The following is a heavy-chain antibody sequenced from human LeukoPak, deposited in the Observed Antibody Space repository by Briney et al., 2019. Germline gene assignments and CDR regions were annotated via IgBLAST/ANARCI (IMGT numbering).Heavy chain of an antibody. CDR1: GFTFSSYW. D-gene: IGHD7-27*01. V-gene: IGHV3-21*01. CDR2: ISSSSIYI. J-gene: IGHJ4*02. CDR3: ARDLNWETY. Sequence: GGSLRLSCAASGFTFSSYWMSWVRQAPGKGLEWVSSISSSSIYIYYADSLKGRFTISRDNAKNSLYLQMNSLRAEDTAVYYCARDLNWETYWGQGTLVSVSS.